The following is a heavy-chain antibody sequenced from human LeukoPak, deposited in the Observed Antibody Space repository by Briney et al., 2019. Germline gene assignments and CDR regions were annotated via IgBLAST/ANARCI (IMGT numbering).Heavy chain of an antibody. V-gene: IGHV4-61*02. CDR3: ARTKTQYDILTGGRQPYYFDY. CDR2: IYASGST. D-gene: IGHD3-9*01. J-gene: IGHJ4*02. CDR1: GGSISSGSYY. Sequence: SETLSLTCTVSGGSISSGSYYWSWIRQPAGKGLEWIGRIYASGSTSYNPSLKSRVTISIATSKNQFSLKLTSVTAADTAVYFCARTKTQYDILTGGRQPYYFDYWGQGTLVTVSS.